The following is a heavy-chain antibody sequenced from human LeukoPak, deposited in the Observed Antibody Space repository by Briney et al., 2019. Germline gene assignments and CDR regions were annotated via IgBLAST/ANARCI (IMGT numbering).Heavy chain of an antibody. CDR3: ARDRGPSADSGIYHQYYFHY. CDR1: GYIFNTYG. D-gene: IGHD3-10*01. CDR2: INPYSGDT. J-gene: IGHJ4*02. Sequence: ASVKVSCKGSGYIFNTYGINWVRQAPGQGLEWMGWINPYSGDTEYEQKFEGRVTMTRDTSIATAYMEMTRLTPDDTAVYYCARDRGPSADSGIYHQYYFHYWGQGTLVTVSS. V-gene: IGHV1-2*02.